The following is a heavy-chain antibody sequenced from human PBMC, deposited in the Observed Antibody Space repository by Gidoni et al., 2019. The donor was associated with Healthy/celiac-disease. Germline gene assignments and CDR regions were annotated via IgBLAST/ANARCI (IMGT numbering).Heavy chain of an antibody. Sequence: QVQLVQSGAEVKKPGSSVQVSCKASGGTFSSYALSWVRQAPGQGLEWMGGIIPIFGTANYAQKSQDRVTITADESTSTAYMELSSLRSDDRAVYYCARTYYDFWSGPTGYFSFDYWGQGTLVTVSS. CDR3: ARTYYDFWSGPTGYFSFDY. CDR1: GGTFSSYA. CDR2: IIPIFGTA. D-gene: IGHD3-3*01. V-gene: IGHV1-69*01. J-gene: IGHJ4*02.